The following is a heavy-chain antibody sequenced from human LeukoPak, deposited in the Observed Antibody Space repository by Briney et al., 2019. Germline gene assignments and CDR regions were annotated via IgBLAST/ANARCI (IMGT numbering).Heavy chain of an antibody. CDR1: GFTFSSYW. CDR3: ARELIVVVPAAQSNWFDP. J-gene: IGHJ5*02. CDR2: INSDGSST. V-gene: IGHV3-74*01. D-gene: IGHD2-2*01. Sequence: GGSLRPSCAASGFTFSSYWMHWVRQAPGKGLVWVSRINSDGSSTSYADSVKGRFTISRDNAKNSLYLQMNSLRAEDTAVYYCARELIVVVPAAQSNWFDPWGQGTLVTVSS.